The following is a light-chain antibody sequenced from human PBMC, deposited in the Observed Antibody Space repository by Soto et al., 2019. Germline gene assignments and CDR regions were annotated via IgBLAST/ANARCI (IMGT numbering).Light chain of an antibody. CDR2: DDN. V-gene: IGLV1-51*01. CDR3: SSFRSGTTL. CDR1: SSNIATNY. J-gene: IGLJ1*01. Sequence: QSVLTQPPSVSAAPGQRVTISCSGSSSNIATNYVSWYQHLPGAAPRLLICDDNKRPSGIPDRFSGSKYGTSATLDITGLQTGDEADYYCSSFRSGTTLFGTGTKLTVL.